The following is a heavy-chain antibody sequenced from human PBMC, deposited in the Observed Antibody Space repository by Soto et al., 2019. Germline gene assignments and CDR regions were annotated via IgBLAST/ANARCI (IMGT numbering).Heavy chain of an antibody. Sequence: QLQLQESGPGLVKPSETLSLTCTVSGGSISSSSYYWGWIRQPPGEGLEWITSIYYSGSTYYNPSLKSRVAMSADTSNHQYSRNLTSPPAADTAVYYCAGDRSGSYFEPLDYWGQGTLVTLSS. CDR1: GGSISSSSYY. D-gene: IGHD3-10*01. J-gene: IGHJ4*02. CDR3: AGDRSGSYFEPLDY. V-gene: IGHV4-39*02. CDR2: IYYSGST.